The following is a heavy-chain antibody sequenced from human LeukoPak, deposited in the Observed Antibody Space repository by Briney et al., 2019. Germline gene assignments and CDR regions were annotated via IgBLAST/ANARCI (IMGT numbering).Heavy chain of an antibody. CDR3: ARVDRDFGRPYFDN. CDR2: ISNSGSTI. J-gene: IGHJ4*02. CDR1: GFTFSDYY. D-gene: IGHD3-3*01. Sequence: GGSLRPSCAASGFTFSDYYMSWIRQAPGKGLEWVSYISNSGSTIYYADSVKGRVTISRDNAKNSLYLQMKSLRAEDTAVYYCARVDRDFGRPYFDNWGQGTLVTVSS. V-gene: IGHV3-11*01.